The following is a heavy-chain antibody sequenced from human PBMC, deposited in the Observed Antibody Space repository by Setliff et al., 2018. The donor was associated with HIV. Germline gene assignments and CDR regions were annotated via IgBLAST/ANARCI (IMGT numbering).Heavy chain of an antibody. CDR1: GFTFSSSV. CDR3: ARGKIVVVPAAMRPFDY. D-gene: IGHD2-2*01. V-gene: IGHV3-23*01. J-gene: IGHJ4*02. CDR2: ISGSGGST. Sequence: GGSLRLSCAASGFTFSSSVMSWVRQAPGKGLEWVSFISGSGGSTEYADSVKGRFTISRDNAKNTLYLQVNSLRAEDTAVYYCARGKIVVVPAAMRPFDYWGQGTLVTVSS.